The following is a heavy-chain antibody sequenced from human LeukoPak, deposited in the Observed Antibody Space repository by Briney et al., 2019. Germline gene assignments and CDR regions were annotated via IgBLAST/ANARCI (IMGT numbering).Heavy chain of an antibody. CDR2: ISSSGSTI. V-gene: IGHV3-48*03. J-gene: IGHJ6*04. CDR3: ARGDSSSWYYYDGMDV. CDR1: GFTFSSYE. D-gene: IGHD6-13*01. Sequence: GGSLRLSCAASGFTFSSYEMNWVRQAPGKGLEWVSYISSSGSTIYYADSVKGRFTISRDNAKNSLYLQMNSLRAEDTAVYYCARGDSSSWYYYDGMDVWGKGTTVTVSS.